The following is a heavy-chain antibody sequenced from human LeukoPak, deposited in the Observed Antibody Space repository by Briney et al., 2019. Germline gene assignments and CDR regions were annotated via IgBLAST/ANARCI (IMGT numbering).Heavy chain of an antibody. J-gene: IGHJ4*02. CDR1: GYRFTNYW. V-gene: IGHV5-51*01. D-gene: IGHD3-16*01. CDR3: ARQGEYSYASEY. Sequence: GESLKIFCKGSGYRFTNYWIGWVRQMPGKGLEWMGIIYPDDSDTRYSPSFQGQVSISADKSISTAYLQWSSLKASDTAMYYCARQGEYSYASEYWGQGTLVTVSS. CDR2: IYPDDSDT.